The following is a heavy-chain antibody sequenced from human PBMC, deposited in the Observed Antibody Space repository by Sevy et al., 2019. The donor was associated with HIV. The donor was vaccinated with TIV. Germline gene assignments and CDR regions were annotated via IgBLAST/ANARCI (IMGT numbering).Heavy chain of an antibody. J-gene: IGHJ3*02. CDR2: INHSGST. V-gene: IGHV4-34*01. D-gene: IGHD5-12*01. Sequence: SETLSLTCAVYGGSFSGYYWSWIRQPPGKGLEWIGEINHSGSTNYNPSLKSRVTISVDTSKNQFSLKLSSVTAADTAVYYCARVEMATMHAFDIWGQGTMFTVSS. CDR1: GGSFSGYY. CDR3: ARVEMATMHAFDI.